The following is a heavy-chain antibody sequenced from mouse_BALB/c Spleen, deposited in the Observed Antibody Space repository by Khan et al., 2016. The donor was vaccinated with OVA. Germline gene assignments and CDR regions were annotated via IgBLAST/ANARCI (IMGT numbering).Heavy chain of an antibody. V-gene: IGHV14-3*02. J-gene: IGHJ3*01. CDR2: IDPANGNT. Sequence: EVQLQESGAELVKPGASVKLSCTASGFNIKDTYMHWVKQRPEQGLEWIGRIDPANGNTKYDPKFQGKATLTADTSSNTAYLQLSSLTSEDTAVYYCASHYYGPFAYWGQGTLVTVSA. CDR3: ASHYYGPFAY. CDR1: GFNIKDTY. D-gene: IGHD1-2*01.